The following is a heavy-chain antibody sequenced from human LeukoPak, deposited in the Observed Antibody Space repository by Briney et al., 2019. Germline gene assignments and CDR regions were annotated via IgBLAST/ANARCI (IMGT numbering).Heavy chain of an antibody. J-gene: IGHJ6*02. V-gene: IGHV4-59*01. Sequence: SETLSLTCTVSGGSISTYYWNWIRQPPGKGLEWIGNIYYSGSTSYNPSLKSRVTILVDTSKNQFSLKLSSVTAADTAVYYCARGSGHYTGDYGMDVWGQGTTVTVSS. CDR3: ARGSGHYTGDYGMDV. CDR1: GGSISTYY. CDR2: IYYSGST. D-gene: IGHD3-3*01.